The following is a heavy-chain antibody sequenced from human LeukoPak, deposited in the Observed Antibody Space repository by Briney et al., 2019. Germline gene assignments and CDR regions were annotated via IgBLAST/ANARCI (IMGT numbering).Heavy chain of an antibody. Sequence: GGSLRLSCAASGFTFSSYAMHWVRQAPGKGLEWVAVISYDGSNKYYADSVRGQFTISRDNSKNTLYLQMNSLRAEDTAVYYCARDPNSSGTLDYWGQGTLVTVSS. J-gene: IGHJ4*02. D-gene: IGHD6-19*01. CDR3: ARDPNSSGTLDY. CDR1: GFTFSSYA. CDR2: ISYDGSNK. V-gene: IGHV3-30-3*01.